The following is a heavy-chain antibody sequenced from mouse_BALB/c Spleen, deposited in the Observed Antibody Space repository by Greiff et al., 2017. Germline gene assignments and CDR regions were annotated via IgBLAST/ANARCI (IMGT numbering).Heavy chain of an antibody. CDR2: INPSTGYT. CDR3: ARTYYYGSSYFAY. Sequence: QVQLQQSGAELAKPGASVKMSCKASGYTFTSYWMHWVKQRPGQGLEWIGNINPSTGYTEYNQKFKDKATLTADKSSSSAYLQLSSLTSEDSAVYYCARTYYYGSSYFAYWGQGTLVTVSA. J-gene: IGHJ3*01. D-gene: IGHD1-1*01. V-gene: IGHV1-7*01. CDR1: GYTFTSYW.